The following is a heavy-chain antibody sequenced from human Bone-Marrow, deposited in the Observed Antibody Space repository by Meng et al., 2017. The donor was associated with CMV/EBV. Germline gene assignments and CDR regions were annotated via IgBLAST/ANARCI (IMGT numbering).Heavy chain of an antibody. CDR1: GYTFTSYD. V-gene: IGHV1-8*01. Sequence: ASVKVSCKASGYTFTSYDINWVRQATGQGLEWMGWMNPNSGNTGYAQKFQGRVTMTRNTSISTAYMELSSLRSEDTAVYYCARVWYSSSWYGPWDYYYGMDVWGQRTTVTVSS. J-gene: IGHJ6*02. D-gene: IGHD6-13*01. CDR3: ARVWYSSSWYGPWDYYYGMDV. CDR2: MNPNSGNT.